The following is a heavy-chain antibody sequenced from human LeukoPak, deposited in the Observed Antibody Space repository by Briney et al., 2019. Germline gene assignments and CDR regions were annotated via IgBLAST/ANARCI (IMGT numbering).Heavy chain of an antibody. CDR2: IRYDGSNK. V-gene: IGHV3-30*02. D-gene: IGHD4-17*01. Sequence: GGSLRLSCAASGFTFSSYGMHWVRQAPGKGLEWVAFIRYDGSNKYYADSVKGRFTISRDNSKNTLYLQMNSLRAEDTAVYYCAKDRSGDYGAFDYWGQGTLVTVSS. CDR3: AKDRSGDYGAFDY. CDR1: GFTFSSYG. J-gene: IGHJ4*02.